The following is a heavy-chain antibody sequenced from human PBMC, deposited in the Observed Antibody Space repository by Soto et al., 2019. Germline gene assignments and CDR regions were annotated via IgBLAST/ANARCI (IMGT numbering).Heavy chain of an antibody. CDR2: IIPILGIA. CDR1: GGTFSSYT. Sequence: SLKVSCKASGGTFSSYTISWVRQAPGQGLEWMGRIIPILGIANYAQKFQGRVTITADKSTSTAYMELSSLRSEDTAVYYCARELLEAVAGTSFDYWGKGTLVTVSS. D-gene: IGHD6-19*01. J-gene: IGHJ4*02. CDR3: ARELLEAVAGTSFDY. V-gene: IGHV1-69*04.